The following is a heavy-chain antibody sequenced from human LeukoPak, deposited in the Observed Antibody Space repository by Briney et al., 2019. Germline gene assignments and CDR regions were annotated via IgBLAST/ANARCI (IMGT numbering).Heavy chain of an antibody. CDR2: IQQDGTEK. J-gene: IGHJ4*02. CDR1: GFTFTTYW. V-gene: IGHV3-7*03. D-gene: IGHD6-13*01. CDR3: AKGPKKQMVGSRGYYFDF. Sequence: GGSLRLSCAASGFTFTTYWMSWVRQAPGKGLEWVANIQQDGTEKYYVDSVKGRFTISRDNSKNTLYLQVNSLRAEDTAVYFCAKGPKKQMVGSRGYYFDFWGQGTLVTVSS.